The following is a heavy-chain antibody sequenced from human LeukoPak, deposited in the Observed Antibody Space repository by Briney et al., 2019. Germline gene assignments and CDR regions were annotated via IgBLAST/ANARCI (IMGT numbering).Heavy chain of an antibody. CDR3: ARDLSAYYYDSSGHDAFDI. CDR1: GYTFTDYY. D-gene: IGHD3-22*01. J-gene: IGHJ3*02. V-gene: IGHV1-2*02. CDR2: INPNSGGT. Sequence: ASVKVSCKASGYTFTDYYMHWVRQAPGQGLEWMGWINPNSGGTNYAQKFQGRVTMTRDTSTSTAYMELSRRRSDDTAVYYCARDLSAYYYDSSGHDAFDIWGQGTMVTVSS.